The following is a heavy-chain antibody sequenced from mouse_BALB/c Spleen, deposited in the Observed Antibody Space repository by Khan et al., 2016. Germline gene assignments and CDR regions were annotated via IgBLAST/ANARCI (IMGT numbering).Heavy chain of an antibody. J-gene: IGHJ3*01. D-gene: IGHD2-3*01. V-gene: IGHV3-2*02. CDR3: AYDRYCDWFPY. Sequence: EVQLQESGPGLVKPSQSLSLTCTVTGCSITSDYAWNWIRQFPGNKLEWMGYISYSGITSYNPSPKSRISITRDTSKNQFFLQLISVTTEDTATYSCAYDRYCDWFPYRGQVTLVTVSA. CDR2: ISYSGIT. CDR1: GCSITSDYA.